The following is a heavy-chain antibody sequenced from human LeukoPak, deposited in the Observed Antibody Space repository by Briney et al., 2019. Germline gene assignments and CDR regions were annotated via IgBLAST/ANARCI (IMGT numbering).Heavy chain of an antibody. CDR1: GFTFSSYA. Sequence: GGSLRLSCAASGFTFSSYAMHWVRQAPGKGLEWVAVISYDGSNKYYADSVKGRFTISRDNSKNTLYLQMNSLRAEDTAVYYCARAAVYRRLHYYYYYGMDVWGQGTTVTVSS. V-gene: IGHV3-30*04. CDR2: ISYDGSNK. D-gene: IGHD2-21*02. J-gene: IGHJ6*02. CDR3: ARAAVYRRLHYYYYYGMDV.